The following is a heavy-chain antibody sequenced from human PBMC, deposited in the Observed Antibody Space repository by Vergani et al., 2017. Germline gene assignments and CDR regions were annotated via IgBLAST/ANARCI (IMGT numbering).Heavy chain of an antibody. CDR3: TGYVPCGDGACLHFDH. J-gene: IGHJ4*02. D-gene: IGHD2-21*01. Sequence: EVMLVQSGAEVKKPGESLKISCKYSESSFISNEIAWVRQMSGKGLQWMGNINPIDSKIAYSPSFQGQAIMSLDKSITTAYLQWRSLKASDTAIYYCTGYVPCGDGACLHFDHWGQGTQVTVSS. V-gene: IGHV5-51*03. CDR2: INPIDSKI. CDR1: ESSFISNE.